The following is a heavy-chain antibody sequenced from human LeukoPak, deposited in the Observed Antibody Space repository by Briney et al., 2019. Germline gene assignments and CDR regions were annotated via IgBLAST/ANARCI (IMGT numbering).Heavy chain of an antibody. CDR1: GRSLSSGSYY. Sequence: PSHTLSLTCTVSGRSLSSGSYYRTWIRRPAGKGLEWFVRIYTSGSTNYNPSLKSRVTISVDTSKNQFSLKLSSVTAADTAVYYCARVRNYGANSPFDYWGQGTLVTVSS. V-gene: IGHV4-61*02. D-gene: IGHD4-17*01. CDR2: IYTSGST. J-gene: IGHJ4*02. CDR3: ARVRNYGANSPFDY.